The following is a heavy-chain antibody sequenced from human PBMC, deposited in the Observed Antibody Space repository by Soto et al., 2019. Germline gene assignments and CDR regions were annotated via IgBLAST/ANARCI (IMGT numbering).Heavy chain of an antibody. CDR1: GFSLSSFA. CDR2: TSYDGLNT. D-gene: IGHD3-10*01. V-gene: IGHV3-30-3*02. CDR3: AKSSSGLRDYFDS. J-gene: IGHJ4*02. Sequence: QMQLVESGGGVVQPGGSLRLSCAASGFSLSSFAMHWVRQAPGKGLEWVATTSYDGLNTFYGESVRGRFSISRDTSKNTPFLQMNSLKTEDTAVYFCAKSSSGLRDYFDSWGRGTLVTVSS.